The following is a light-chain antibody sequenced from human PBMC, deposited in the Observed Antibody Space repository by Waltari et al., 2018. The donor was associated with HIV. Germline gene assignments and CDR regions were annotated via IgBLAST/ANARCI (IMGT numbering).Light chain of an antibody. Sequence: EIVVTQVPAALSVSPGERASLSCIASQSVSTNVAWYHQVSGQAPRLLISDSSNRATGVPDRFSGSGSGTHFTLTISSLQSEDSGVYYCQQYSDWPRAFGLGTKVEV. J-gene: IGKJ1*01. CDR1: QSVSTN. CDR2: DSS. CDR3: QQYSDWPRA. V-gene: IGKV3-15*01.